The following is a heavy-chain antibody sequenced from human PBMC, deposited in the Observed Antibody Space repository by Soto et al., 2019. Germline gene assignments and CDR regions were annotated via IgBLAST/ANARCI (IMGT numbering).Heavy chain of an antibody. Sequence: ASVKVSCKASGYTFTSYYMHWVRQAPGQGLEWMGIINPSGGSTSYAQKFQGRVTMTRDTSTSTVYMELSSLRSEDTAVYYCARDRQGTYTIFGVVTPRHGMDVCGQVTTFTVSS. CDR2: INPSGGST. J-gene: IGHJ6*02. D-gene: IGHD3-3*01. V-gene: IGHV1-46*01. CDR3: ARDRQGTYTIFGVVTPRHGMDV. CDR1: GYTFTSYY.